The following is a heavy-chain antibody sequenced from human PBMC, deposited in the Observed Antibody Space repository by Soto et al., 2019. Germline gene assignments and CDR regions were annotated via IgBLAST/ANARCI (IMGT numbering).Heavy chain of an antibody. CDR1: GYTFTSYY. J-gene: IGHJ4*02. CDR3: ARGFTMVRGVLQGY. CDR2: INPSGGST. V-gene: IGHV1-46*01. D-gene: IGHD3-10*01. Sequence: ASVKVSCKASGYTFTSYYMHWVRQAPGQGLEWMGIINPSGGSTNYAQKLQGRVTMTTDTSTSTVYMELRSLRSDDTAVYYCARGFTMVRGVLQGYWGQGTLVTVSS.